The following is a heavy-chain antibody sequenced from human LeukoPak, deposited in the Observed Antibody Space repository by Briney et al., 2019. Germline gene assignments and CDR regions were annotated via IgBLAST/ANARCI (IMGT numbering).Heavy chain of an antibody. CDR2: INGDASST. CDR3: ARARGNTYGYFEY. Sequence: GGSLRLSCAASGLTLSDYWVHWVRQAPGKGLVWVSRINGDASSTSYADSVKGRFTISRDNAKSTLYLQMNSLRVEDTAVYYCARARGNTYGYFEYWGQGTLVTVSS. J-gene: IGHJ4*02. V-gene: IGHV3-74*01. D-gene: IGHD5-18*01. CDR1: GLTLSDYW.